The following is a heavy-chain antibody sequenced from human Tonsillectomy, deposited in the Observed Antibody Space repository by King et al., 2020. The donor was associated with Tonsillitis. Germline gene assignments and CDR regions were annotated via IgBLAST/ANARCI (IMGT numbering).Heavy chain of an antibody. CDR2: IYSSGTT. J-gene: IGHJ3*02. CDR1: GGSISSYY. D-gene: IGHD3-10*01. Sequence: QLQESGPGLVKPSETLSLTCTVSGGSISSYYWSWIRPPPGKGLEWIGYIYSSGTTNYNPSLKSRVTISVDTSKNQFSLKVKSVTAADTAVYYCARDYYGSGTYAAFDIWGQGTMVSVSS. CDR3: ARDYYGSGTYAAFDI. V-gene: IGHV4-59*01.